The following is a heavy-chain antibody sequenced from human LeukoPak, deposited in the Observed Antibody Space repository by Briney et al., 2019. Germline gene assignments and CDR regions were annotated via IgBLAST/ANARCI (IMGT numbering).Heavy chain of an antibody. Sequence: GGSLRLSCAASGFTFVNAWMTWDRQAPGKGLEWVGRMESNPAGGRTDYAAPVKGRFTISRDDSRSTLYLQLNNLRAEDTAVYYCTTLAFDVHYWGRGTLITVSS. CDR1: GFTFVNAW. D-gene: IGHD2/OR15-2a*01. V-gene: IGHV3-15*04. CDR3: TTLAFDVHY. CDR2: MESNPAGGRT. J-gene: IGHJ4*02.